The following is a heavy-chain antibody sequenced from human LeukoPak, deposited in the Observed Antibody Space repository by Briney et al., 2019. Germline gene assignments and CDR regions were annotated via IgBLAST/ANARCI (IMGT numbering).Heavy chain of an antibody. D-gene: IGHD5-18*01. V-gene: IGHV3-48*01. Sequence: GGSLRLSCAASGFTFSSYSMNWVRRAPGKGLEWVSYISSSSSTIYYADSVKGRFTISRDNAKNSLYLQMNSLRAEDTAVYYCARDLSYGYVLSYYFDYWGQGTLVTVSS. CDR2: ISSSSSTI. CDR1: GFTFSSYS. CDR3: ARDLSYGYVLSYYFDY. J-gene: IGHJ4*02.